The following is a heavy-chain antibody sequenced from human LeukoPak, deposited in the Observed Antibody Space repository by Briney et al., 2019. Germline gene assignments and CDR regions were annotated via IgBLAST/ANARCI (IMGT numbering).Heavy chain of an antibody. CDR2: IYPGDSDT. CDR3: ASLRLQSSEGSGAFDI. Sequence: GGSLKISCKGSGYSFTSYWIGWVRQMPGKGLESMGIIYPGDSDTRYSPSFQGQVTISADKSISTAYLQWSSLKASDTAMYYCASLRLQSSEGSGAFDIWGQGTMVTVSS. J-gene: IGHJ3*02. CDR1: GYSFTSYW. D-gene: IGHD5-24*01. V-gene: IGHV5-51*01.